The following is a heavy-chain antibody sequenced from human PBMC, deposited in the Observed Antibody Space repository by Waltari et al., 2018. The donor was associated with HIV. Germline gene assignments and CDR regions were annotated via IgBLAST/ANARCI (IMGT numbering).Heavy chain of an antibody. CDR1: GFTFGNYG. V-gene: IGHV3-33*01. J-gene: IGHJ6*02. Sequence: QVHLVESGGGVVQPGRSLRLSCEASGFTFGNYGMHWVRQAPGKVLEWVAVRWYDGSNKYYRDSVKGRFTISRDNSKNTLYLQMNSLRAEDTAVYYCVRNRIVQQILGGMDVWGQGTTVTVSS. D-gene: IGHD6-13*01. CDR2: RWYDGSNK. CDR3: VRNRIVQQILGGMDV.